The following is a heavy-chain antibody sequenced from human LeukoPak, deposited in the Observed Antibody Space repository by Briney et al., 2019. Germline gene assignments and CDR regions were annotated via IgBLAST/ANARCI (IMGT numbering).Heavy chain of an antibody. J-gene: IGHJ4*02. Sequence: HPGGSLRLSCAASGFTFSSYGMTWVSQAPGKGMEWISETSGSGGNTYYANSVKGRFTISRDNPKNTLYLERNSLRAEDTAVYYCAKNGGSQCYSHLDYWGRGSLVTVSS. D-gene: IGHD2-15*01. CDR1: GFTFSSYG. V-gene: IGHV3-23*01. CDR2: TSGSGGNT. CDR3: AKNGGSQCYSHLDY.